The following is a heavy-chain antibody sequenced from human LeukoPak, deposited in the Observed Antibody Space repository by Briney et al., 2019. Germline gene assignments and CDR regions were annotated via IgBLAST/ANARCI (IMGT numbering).Heavy chain of an antibody. J-gene: IGHJ4*02. CDR3: AKCVAYYDILDGYYND. V-gene: IGHV3-23*01. Sequence: GGSLRLSCAASGFTFSSYAMSWVRQAPGKGLEWVSAISGSGGSTFYADSVKGRFTISRDNSKNTLYLQMNSLRAEDTALYCCAKCVAYYDILDGYYNDWGQGTLVTVSS. CDR2: ISGSGGST. CDR1: GFTFSSYA. D-gene: IGHD3-9*01.